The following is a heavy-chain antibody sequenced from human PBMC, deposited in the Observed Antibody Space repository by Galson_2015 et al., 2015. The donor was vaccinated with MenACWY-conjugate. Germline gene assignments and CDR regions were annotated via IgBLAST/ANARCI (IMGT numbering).Heavy chain of an antibody. V-gene: IGHV3-7*05. CDR1: GFTFSAYS. D-gene: IGHD1-7*01. CDR2: IRQDENDK. Sequence: SLRLSCAASGFTFSAYSMTWVRQSQAKWLMWVATIRQDENDKSSEYSVPARFSISRANPKTSLFLQMNILTAADTAVYYCARDWRSRTGTGMGFDYWGQGTLVTVSS. J-gene: IGHJ4*02. CDR3: ARDWRSRTGTGMGFDY.